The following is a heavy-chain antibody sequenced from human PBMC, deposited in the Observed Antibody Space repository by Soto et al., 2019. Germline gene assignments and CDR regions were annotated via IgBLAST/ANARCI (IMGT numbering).Heavy chain of an antibody. V-gene: IGHV3-23*01. CDR3: AKGRKSTEKDIAVMLAAASSIQH. CDR2: ISATGATT. J-gene: IGHJ1*01. Sequence: GGSLRLSCVASGFTFSDYAMTWVGQAPGKGLEWVSVISATGATTYYADSVRGRFTISRDNSKNTLNLQMNDLRVEDTAVIYCAKGRKSTEKDIAVMLAAASSIQHWGQGTLVTVSS. CDR1: GFTFSDYA. D-gene: IGHD2-15*01.